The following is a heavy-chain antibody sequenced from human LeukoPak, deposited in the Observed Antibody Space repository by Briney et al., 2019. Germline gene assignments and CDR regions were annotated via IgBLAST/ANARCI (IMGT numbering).Heavy chain of an antibody. D-gene: IGHD3-16*01. Sequence: ASVKVSCKVSGYTLTELSMHWVRQAPGKGLEWMGGFDPEDGDTIYAQKFQGRVTMTEDTSTDTAYMELSSLRSEDTAVYYCAGVWGSYHSNWFDPWGQGTLVTVSS. CDR1: GYTLTELS. CDR2: FDPEDGDT. J-gene: IGHJ5*02. V-gene: IGHV1-24*01. CDR3: AGVWGSYHSNWFDP.